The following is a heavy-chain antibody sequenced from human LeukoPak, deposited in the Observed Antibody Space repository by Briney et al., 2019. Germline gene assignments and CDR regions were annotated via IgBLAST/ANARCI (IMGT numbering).Heavy chain of an antibody. D-gene: IGHD3-22*01. CDR3: ARDRNYDSSGYYYHWFDP. V-gene: IGHV4-30-2*01. Sequence: PSETLSLTCAVSGVSISSGGYSWSWIRQPPGKGLEWIGYIYHSGSTYYNPSLKSRVTISVDRSKNQFSLKLSSVTAADTAVYYCARDRNYDSSGYYYHWFDPWGQGTLVTVSS. CDR2: IYHSGST. J-gene: IGHJ5*02. CDR1: GVSISSGGYS.